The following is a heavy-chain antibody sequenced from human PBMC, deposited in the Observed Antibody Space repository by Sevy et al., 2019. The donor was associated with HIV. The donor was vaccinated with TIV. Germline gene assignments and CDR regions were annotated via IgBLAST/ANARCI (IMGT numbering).Heavy chain of an antibody. Sequence: GGALRRSCAASGFTCKNYGMHWVRQAPGKGLEWVAVVSYDGSTKYYADFVKGRFTISRDNSKNMVYLQMNSLRPEDTAVFYCAKGSRATDSAFDIWGQGTVVTVS. D-gene: IGHD3-22*01. CDR1: GFTCKNYG. CDR2: VSYDGSTK. J-gene: IGHJ3*02. V-gene: IGHV3-30*18. CDR3: AKGSRATDSAFDI.